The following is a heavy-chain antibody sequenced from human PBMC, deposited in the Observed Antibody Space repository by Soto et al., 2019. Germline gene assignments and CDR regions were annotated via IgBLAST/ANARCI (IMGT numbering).Heavy chain of an antibody. D-gene: IGHD2-2*01. CDR3: ARGDIVVVPAAISPSAYYYYGMDV. CDR2: IIPIFGTA. J-gene: IGHJ6*02. V-gene: IGHV1-69*06. Sequence: SVKVSCKASGGTFSSYAISWVRQAPGQGLEWMGGIIPIFGTANYAQKFQVRVTITADKSTSTAYMELSSLRSEDTAVYYCARGDIVVVPAAISPSAYYYYGMDVWGQGTTVTVSS. CDR1: GGTFSSYA.